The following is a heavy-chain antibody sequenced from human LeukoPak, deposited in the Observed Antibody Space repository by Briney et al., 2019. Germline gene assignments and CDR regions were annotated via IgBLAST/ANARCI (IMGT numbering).Heavy chain of an antibody. D-gene: IGHD5-24*01. CDR1: GFTFSGSA. V-gene: IGHV3-73*01. Sequence: GGSLRLSCAASGFTFSGSAMHWVRQASGKGLEWVGRIRSKANSYATAYAASVKGRFTISRDDSKNTAYLQMNSLKTEDTAVYYCAKGWGYNFPAHAFDIWGQGTMVTVSS. CDR3: AKGWGYNFPAHAFDI. CDR2: IRSKANSYAT. J-gene: IGHJ3*02.